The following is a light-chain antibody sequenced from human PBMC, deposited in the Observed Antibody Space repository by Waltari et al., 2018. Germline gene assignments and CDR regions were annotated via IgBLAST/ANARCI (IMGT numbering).Light chain of an antibody. CDR2: GVS. V-gene: IGKV3-15*01. CDR3: QQYNNWPRS. J-gene: IGKJ5*01. CDR1: QSVRSN. Sequence: EIVMTQSSATLSVSPGERATLSCRASQSVRSNLAWYQQKPGQAPRPLFYGVSTRATGIPARFSGSGSGTEFTLTISSLQSEDFAVYYSQQYNNWPRSFGQGTRLEI.